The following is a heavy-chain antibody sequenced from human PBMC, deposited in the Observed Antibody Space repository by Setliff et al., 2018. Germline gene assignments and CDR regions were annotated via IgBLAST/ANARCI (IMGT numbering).Heavy chain of an antibody. CDR2: IIPMFGTP. Sequence: ASVKVSCKASGGTFSSYSIDWVRQAPGQGLEWMGGIIPMFGTPNYAQRFRGRVTITADESTTTAYLELSSLRSEDTAVYYCARVRDCSGGICHRGFHHYMDVWGKGTTVTVSS. J-gene: IGHJ6*03. CDR3: ARVRDCSGGICHRGFHHYMDV. D-gene: IGHD2-15*01. V-gene: IGHV1-69*13. CDR1: GGTFSSYS.